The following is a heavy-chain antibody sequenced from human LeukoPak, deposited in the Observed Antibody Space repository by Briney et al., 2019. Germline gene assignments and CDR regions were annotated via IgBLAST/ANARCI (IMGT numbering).Heavy chain of an antibody. D-gene: IGHD2-15*01. CDR2: IYHSGTT. Sequence: SETLSLTCTVSGGSITINNYYWGWIRQPPGKGLEWIGSIYHSGTTYFNPSLRSRVTMSVDTSQNQFSLKLSSMTAADTAMYYCARAYCSGGSCYSSRGMFDPWGQGTLVTVSS. CDR3: ARAYCSGGSCYSSRGMFDP. CDR1: GGSITINNYY. J-gene: IGHJ5*02. V-gene: IGHV4-39*07.